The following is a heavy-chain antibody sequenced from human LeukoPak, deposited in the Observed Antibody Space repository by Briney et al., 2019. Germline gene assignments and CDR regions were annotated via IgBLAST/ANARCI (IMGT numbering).Heavy chain of an antibody. CDR1: GGTFSSYA. CDR3: ANTAMVTNYFDY. V-gene: IGHV1-69*05. D-gene: IGHD5-18*01. Sequence: SVKVSCKASGGTFSSYAISWVRQAPGQGLEWMGGIIPIFGTANYAQKFRGRVTITTDESTSTAYMELSSLRSEDTAVYYCANTAMVTNYFDYWGQGTLVTVSS. J-gene: IGHJ4*02. CDR2: IIPIFGTA.